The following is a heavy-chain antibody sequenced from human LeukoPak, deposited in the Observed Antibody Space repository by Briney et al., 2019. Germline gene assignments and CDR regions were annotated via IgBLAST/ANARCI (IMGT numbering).Heavy chain of an antibody. J-gene: IGHJ6*02. V-gene: IGHV3-53*01. Sequence: GGSLRLSCAASGFTVSSNYMNWVRRAPGKGLEWVSVIYSGGSTYYADSVKGRFTISRDKSKNTLYLQVNSLRAEDTAVYYCARDQGDYGASGMDVWGQGTTVTVSS. CDR3: ARDQGDYGASGMDV. D-gene: IGHD4-17*01. CDR1: GFTVSSNY. CDR2: IYSGGST.